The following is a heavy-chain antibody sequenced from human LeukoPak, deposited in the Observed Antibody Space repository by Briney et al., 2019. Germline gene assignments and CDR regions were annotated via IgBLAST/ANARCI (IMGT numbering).Heavy chain of an antibody. CDR3: AKVPRQHDNWFDP. CDR1: GFSFSTTW. Sequence: GGSLRLSCAASGFSFSTTWMTWVRQTPEKGLELVSNINIDGSQRYHAFSVKGRFTISRDDAKNSLYLQMNSLRAEDTAIYYCAKVPRQHDNWFDPWGQGTLVTVSS. CDR2: INIDGSQR. J-gene: IGHJ5*02. D-gene: IGHD3-9*01. V-gene: IGHV3-7*01.